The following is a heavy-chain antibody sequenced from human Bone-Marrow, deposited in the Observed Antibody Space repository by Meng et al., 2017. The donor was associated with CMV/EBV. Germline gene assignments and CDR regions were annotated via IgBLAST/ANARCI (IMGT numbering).Heavy chain of an antibody. D-gene: IGHD1-26*01. V-gene: IGHV3-21*01. CDR2: ISSSSSYI. CDR1: GFTFSSYS. CDR3: AREGEYIVGATAKKRVGVLVY. Sequence: GESLKISCAASGFTFSSYSMNWVRQAPGKGLEWVSSISSSSSYIYYADSVKGRFTISRDNAKNSLYLQMNSLRAEDTAVYYCAREGEYIVGATAKKRVGVLVYWGQGTLVTVS. J-gene: IGHJ4*02.